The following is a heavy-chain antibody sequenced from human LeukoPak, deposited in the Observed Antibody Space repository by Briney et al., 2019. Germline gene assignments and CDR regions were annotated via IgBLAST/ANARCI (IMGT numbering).Heavy chain of an antibody. CDR1: GFTFSNYA. Sequence: PGGSLRLSCAASGFTFSNYAMMWVRQAPGKRLEWVSSITGSGDGTYYADSVRGRFTISRDNSENTLYLQLNRLRADDTAVYFCVKGCVHPTYYFDYWGQGTLVTVSS. D-gene: IGHD2-15*01. CDR3: VKGCVHPTYYFDY. V-gene: IGHV3-23*01. J-gene: IGHJ4*02. CDR2: ITGSGDGT.